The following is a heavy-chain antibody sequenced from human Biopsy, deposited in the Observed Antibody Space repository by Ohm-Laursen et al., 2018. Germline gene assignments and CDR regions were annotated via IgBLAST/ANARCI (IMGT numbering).Heavy chain of an antibody. CDR2: IWYDGKNK. CDR1: GVTFTRYG. V-gene: IGHV3-33*01. Sequence: SLRLSCAASGVTFTRYGWHWVRQAPGKGLEWVAVIWYDGKNKYYADSVRGRFTISRDNAKNTVYLQMNSLRAEDTAVYYCARDLTPPSEMPTVEGGYWCDPWGQGTLVTVSS. CDR3: ARDLTPPSEMPTVEGGYWCDP. D-gene: IGHD5-24*01. J-gene: IGHJ5*02.